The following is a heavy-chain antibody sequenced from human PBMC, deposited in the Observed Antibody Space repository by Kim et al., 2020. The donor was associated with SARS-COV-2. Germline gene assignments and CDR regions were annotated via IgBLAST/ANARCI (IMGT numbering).Heavy chain of an antibody. CDR3: ATKAFGVLIV. CDR1: GGSISSSNW. D-gene: IGHD3-3*01. CDR2: IYHSGST. V-gene: IGHV4-4*02. Sequence: SETLSVTCAVSGGSISSSNWWTWVRQPPGKGLEWIGEIYHSGSTSYNPSLKSRVTISVDKSKNQFSLNLSSVTAADTAVYYCATKAFGVLIVWGQGTLVTVSS. J-gene: IGHJ4*02.